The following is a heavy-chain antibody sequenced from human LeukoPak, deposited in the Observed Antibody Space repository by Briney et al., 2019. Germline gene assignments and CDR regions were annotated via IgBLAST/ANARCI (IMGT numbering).Heavy chain of an antibody. V-gene: IGHV1-18*01. CDR3: TRVGRDCSSINCYWEDWFDP. CDR2: ISGSTGNT. CDR1: GYSFTSYG. J-gene: IGHJ5*02. Sequence: ASVKVSCKASGYSFTSYGITWVREAPGQGPEWMGWISGSTGNTHYAQNVQGRVTMTTDTATSTAYMELRSLGSDDTAVYYCTRVGRDCSSINCYWEDWFDPWGQGTLVIVSS. D-gene: IGHD2-2*01.